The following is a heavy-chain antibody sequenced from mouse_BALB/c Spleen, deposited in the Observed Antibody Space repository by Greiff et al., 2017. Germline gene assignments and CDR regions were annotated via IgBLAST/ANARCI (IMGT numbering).Heavy chain of an antibody. D-gene: IGHD2-10*02. CDR3: AREPSMPTGDAMDY. V-gene: IGHV1-87*01. CDR2: IYPGDGDT. J-gene: IGHJ4*01. Sequence: QVQLKQSGAELARPGASVKLSCKASGYTFTSYWMQWVKQRPGQGLEWIGAIYPGDGDTRYTQKFKGKATLTADKSSSTAYMQLSSLASEDSAVYYCAREPSMPTGDAMDYWGQGTSVTVSS. CDR1: GYTFTSYW.